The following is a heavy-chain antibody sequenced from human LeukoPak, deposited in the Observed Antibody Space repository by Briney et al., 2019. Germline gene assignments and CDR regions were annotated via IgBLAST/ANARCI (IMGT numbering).Heavy chain of an antibody. J-gene: IGHJ6*02. CDR3: ARTMVRGVGGYYYYYYGMDV. CDR2: IYYSGST. Sequence: SETLSLTCTVSGGSISSYYWSWIRQPPGKGLEWIGYIYYSGSTNYNPSLKSRVTISVDTSENQFSLKLSSVTAADTAVYYCARTMVRGVGGYYYYYYGMDVWGQGTTVTVSS. CDR1: GGSISSYY. V-gene: IGHV4-59*08. D-gene: IGHD3-10*01.